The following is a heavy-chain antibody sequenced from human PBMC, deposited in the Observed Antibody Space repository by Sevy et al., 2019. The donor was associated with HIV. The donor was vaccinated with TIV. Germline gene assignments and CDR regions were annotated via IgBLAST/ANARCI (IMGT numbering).Heavy chain of an antibody. CDR1: GGSISSGDSY. D-gene: IGHD3-22*01. Sequence: SETLSLTCSVSGGSISSGDSYWSWIRQPPGEGLEWIGYIYYSGSTYYNPSLKSRVTISVVTSKSQFSLKLTSVTAADIAVYYCARGDYYDSSGYYSEPYFDYWGQGTLVTVSS. V-gene: IGHV4-30-4*01. CDR2: IYYSGST. J-gene: IGHJ4*02. CDR3: ARGDYYDSSGYYSEPYFDY.